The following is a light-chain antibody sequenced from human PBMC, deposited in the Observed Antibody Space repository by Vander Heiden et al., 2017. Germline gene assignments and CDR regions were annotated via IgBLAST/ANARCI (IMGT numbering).Light chain of an antibody. Sequence: DLVMTQSPLSLPVTPGEPASISCRSSQSLLHSNGYNYLDWYLQKPGQSPQLLIYLGSNRASGVPDRFSGSGSGTDFTLKISRVEAEDVGVYYCMQAGTFGQGTKVEIK. J-gene: IGKJ1*01. CDR1: QSLLHSNGYNY. CDR2: LGS. V-gene: IGKV2-28*01. CDR3: MQAGT.